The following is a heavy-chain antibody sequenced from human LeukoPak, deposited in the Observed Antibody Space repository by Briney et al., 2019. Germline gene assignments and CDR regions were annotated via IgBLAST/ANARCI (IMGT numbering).Heavy chain of an antibody. V-gene: IGHV3-23*01. CDR2: ISIDGGRT. CDR3: ARKGIGSSRYQNMDV. J-gene: IGHJ6*03. CDR1: GFSFSSYA. D-gene: IGHD6-25*01. Sequence: PGGSLRLSCAASGFSFSSYAMTWVRQAPGKGPEWVSTISIDGGRTYYADSVKGRFTVSRDTSKNTLYLQMNSLRAEDTAVYYCARKGIGSSRYQNMDVWGKGTTVTVSS.